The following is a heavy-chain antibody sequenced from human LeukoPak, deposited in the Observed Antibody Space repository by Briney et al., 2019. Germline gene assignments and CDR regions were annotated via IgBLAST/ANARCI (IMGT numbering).Heavy chain of an antibody. V-gene: IGHV3-21*01. CDR2: ISSSSSYI. D-gene: IGHD5-18*01. Sequence: GGSLRLSCAASGFTFSSYAMNWVRHAPGKGLERVSSISSSSSYIYYADSVKGRFTISRDNAKNSLYLQMNSLRAEDTAVYYCVRGGDNYGHVLLLWGQGTLVTVSS. J-gene: IGHJ4*02. CDR3: VRGGDNYGHVLLL. CDR1: GFTFSSYA.